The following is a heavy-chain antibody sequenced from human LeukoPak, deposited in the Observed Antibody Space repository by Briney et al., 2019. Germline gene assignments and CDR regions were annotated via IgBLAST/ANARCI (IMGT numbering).Heavy chain of an antibody. CDR3: ARGISSAPLPGDY. CDR1: GGSISSYY. V-gene: IGHV4-59*01. J-gene: IGHJ4*02. D-gene: IGHD6-25*01. Sequence: SETLSLTCTVSGGSISSYYWSWIRQPPGKGLEWIGYIYYSGSTNYNPSLKSRVTISVDTSKNQFSLKLSSVTAADTAVYYCARGISSAPLPGDYWGQGTLVTVSS. CDR2: IYYSGST.